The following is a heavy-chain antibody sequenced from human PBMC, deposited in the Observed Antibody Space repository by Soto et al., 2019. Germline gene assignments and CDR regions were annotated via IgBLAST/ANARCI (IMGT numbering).Heavy chain of an antibody. Sequence: QVQLVESGGGVVQPGRSLRLSCAASGFTFSSYGMHWVRQAPGKGLEWVAVIWYDGSNKYYADSVKGRFTISRDNSKNTLYLQMNRLRAEDTAVYYCARAIEGGIDYWGQGTLVTVSS. CDR3: ARAIEGGIDY. CDR1: GFTFSSYG. V-gene: IGHV3-33*01. CDR2: IWYDGSNK. D-gene: IGHD3-16*01. J-gene: IGHJ4*02.